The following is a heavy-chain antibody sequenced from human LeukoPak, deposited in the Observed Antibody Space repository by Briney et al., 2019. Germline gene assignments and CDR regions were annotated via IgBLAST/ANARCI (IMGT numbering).Heavy chain of an antibody. CDR3: AKTIVVVTAMWYYFDY. CDR2: ISGSGGST. D-gene: IGHD2-21*02. V-gene: IGHV3-23*01. Sequence: GGSLRLSCAASGLTLSNAWMSWVRQAPGRGLEWVSAISGSGGSTYYADSVKGRFTISRDNSKNTLYLQMNSLRAEDTAVYYCAKTIVVVTAMWYYFDYWGQGTLVTVSS. CDR1: GLTLSNAW. J-gene: IGHJ4*02.